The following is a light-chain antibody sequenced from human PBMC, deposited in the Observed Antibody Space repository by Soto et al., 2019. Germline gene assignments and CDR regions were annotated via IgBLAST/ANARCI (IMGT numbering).Light chain of an antibody. CDR2: HAS. CDR3: HQDNSYPKT. V-gene: IGKV1-17*01. J-gene: IGKJ2*01. Sequence: IQVTQSPSSLSASVGDRVTITCRATEGIRDYLGWYQQKPGEAPKLLIYHASRLRSGVPSRFSGSGFGTDFTLTISGLQPEDFATYYCHQDNSYPKTLGQGTKLEIK. CDR1: EGIRDY.